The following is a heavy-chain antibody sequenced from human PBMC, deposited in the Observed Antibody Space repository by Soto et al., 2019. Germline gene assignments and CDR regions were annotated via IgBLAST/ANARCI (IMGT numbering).Heavy chain of an antibody. CDR1: GGSISSGGYY. D-gene: IGHD2-15*01. CDR3: ARRGGSHRAYWFDP. Sequence: SETLSLTCTVSGGSISSGGYYWSWIRQHPGKGLEWIGYIYYSGSTYYNPSLKSRVTISVDTSKNQFSLKLSSVTAADTAVYYCARRGGSHRAYWFDPWGQGTLLTVSS. CDR2: IYYSGST. J-gene: IGHJ5*02. V-gene: IGHV4-31*03.